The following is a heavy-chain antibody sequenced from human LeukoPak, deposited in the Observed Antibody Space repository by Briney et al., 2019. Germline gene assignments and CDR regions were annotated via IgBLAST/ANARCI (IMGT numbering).Heavy chain of an antibody. J-gene: IGHJ4*02. CDR1: GFTYSSFA. Sequence: PGGSLRLSCAASGFTYSSFAIHWVRQAPGKVLEWVAVVSTDGSNQYYADSVKGRFTISRDNSKNTSYLQMNSLRVEDTAVYYCAKELAPYYQLHQDWGQGTLVTVSS. V-gene: IGHV3-30-3*01. CDR3: AKELAPYYQLHQD. D-gene: IGHD2-2*01. CDR2: VSTDGSNQ.